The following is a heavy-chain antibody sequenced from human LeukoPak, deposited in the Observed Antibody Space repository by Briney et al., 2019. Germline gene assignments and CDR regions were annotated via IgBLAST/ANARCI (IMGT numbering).Heavy chain of an antibody. D-gene: IGHD3-10*01. J-gene: IGHJ4*02. CDR1: GFTFNNYW. CDR3: VRDSYYHPDY. V-gene: IGHV3-74*01. CDR2: VISDGSSA. Sequence: GGSLRLSCEASGFTFNNYWMSWFRQAPGKGLVWVSRVISDGSSATYADSVKGRFTISRDNAKNTMYLQMNSLRAEDTAVYYCVRDSYYHPDYWGQGTLVTVSS.